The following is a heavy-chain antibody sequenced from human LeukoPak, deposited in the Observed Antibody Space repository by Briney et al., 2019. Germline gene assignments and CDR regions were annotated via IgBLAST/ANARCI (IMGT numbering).Heavy chain of an antibody. CDR3: ARESDLSNYDRTDY. V-gene: IGHV4-61*02. D-gene: IGHD4/OR15-4a*01. Sequence: SQTLSLTCTVSGASISSGNYYWSWIRQPAGKGLEWIGRIYSSGSTTYNPTLQSRVPISADTSRNQLSLKLYSVTAADSAMYYCARESDLSNYDRTDYWGQGTLVTVSS. CDR1: GASISSGNYY. CDR2: IYSSGST. J-gene: IGHJ4*02.